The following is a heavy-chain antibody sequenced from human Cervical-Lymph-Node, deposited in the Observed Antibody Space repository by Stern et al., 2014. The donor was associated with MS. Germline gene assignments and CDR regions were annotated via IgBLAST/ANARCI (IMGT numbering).Heavy chain of an antibody. CDR2: FIPIFGTT. Sequence: QVQLVQSGAEVKKPGSSVKVSCKASGGTFINHAISWVRQAPGQGLEWMGGFIPIFGTTHYAQKFQGRVTITADESATTAYMELTSLRSHDTAVYYCARDNDDNGMDVWGQGTTVIVSS. V-gene: IGHV1-69*01. J-gene: IGHJ6*02. D-gene: IGHD2-8*01. CDR1: GGTFINHA. CDR3: ARDNDDNGMDV.